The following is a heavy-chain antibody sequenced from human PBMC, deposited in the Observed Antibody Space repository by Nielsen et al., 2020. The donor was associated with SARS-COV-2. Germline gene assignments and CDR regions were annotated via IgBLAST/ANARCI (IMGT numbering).Heavy chain of an antibody. J-gene: IGHJ6*02. D-gene: IGHD3-16*01. Sequence: WIRQPPGKGLEWIGYIYYSGSTNYNPPLKSRVTISVDTSKNQFSLKLSSVTAADTAVYYCARDRGYYYYGMDVWGQGTTVTVSS. CDR2: IYYSGST. V-gene: IGHV4-59*01. CDR3: ARDRGYYYYGMDV.